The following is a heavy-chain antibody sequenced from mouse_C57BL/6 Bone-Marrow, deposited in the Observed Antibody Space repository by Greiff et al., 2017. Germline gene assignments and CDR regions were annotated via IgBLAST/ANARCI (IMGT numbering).Heavy chain of an antibody. D-gene: IGHD2-4*01. CDR1: GFTFSSYG. CDR3: ARLGLRQFAY. J-gene: IGHJ3*01. V-gene: IGHV5-6*01. Sequence: EVKLVESGGDLVKPGGSLKLSCAASGFTFSSYGMSWVRQTPDKRLEWVATISSGGSYTYYPDSVKGRFTISRDNAKNTLYLQMSSLKSDDTAMYYCARLGLRQFAYWGQGTLVTVSA. CDR2: ISSGGSYT.